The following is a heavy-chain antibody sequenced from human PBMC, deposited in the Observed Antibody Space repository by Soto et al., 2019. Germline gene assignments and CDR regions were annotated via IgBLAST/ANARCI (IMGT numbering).Heavy chain of an antibody. D-gene: IGHD2-15*01. CDR1: GFTFSSYS. CDR3: ARDRCSGGSCYYVGSSDGMDV. J-gene: IGHJ6*02. CDR2: ISSSSSTI. V-gene: IGHV3-48*02. Sequence: GGSLRLSCAASGFTFSSYSMNWVRQAPGKGLEWVSYISSSSSTIYYADSVKGRFTISRDNAKNSLYLQMNSLSDEDTAVYYCARDRCSGGSCYYVGSSDGMDVWGQGTTVTVSS.